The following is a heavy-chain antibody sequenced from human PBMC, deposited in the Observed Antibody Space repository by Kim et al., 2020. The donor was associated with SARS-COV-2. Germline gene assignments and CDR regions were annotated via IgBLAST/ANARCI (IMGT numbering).Heavy chain of an antibody. D-gene: IGHD6-6*01. CDR3: ARGILGYSSSYYYYGMDV. CDR2: IIPIFGTA. Sequence: SVKVSCKASGGTFSSYAISWVRQAPGQGLEWMGGIIPIFGTANYAQKFQGRVTITADESTSTAYMELSSLRSEDTAVYYCARGILGYSSSYYYYGMDVWGQGTTVTVSS. CDR1: GGTFSSYA. V-gene: IGHV1-69*13. J-gene: IGHJ6*02.